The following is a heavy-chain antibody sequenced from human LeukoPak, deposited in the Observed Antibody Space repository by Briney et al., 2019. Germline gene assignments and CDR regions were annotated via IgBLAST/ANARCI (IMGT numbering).Heavy chain of an antibody. CDR1: GFTFSSYA. D-gene: IGHD3-9*01. CDR3: ARALIVGGYDIFDY. CDR2: ISYDGSNK. V-gene: IGHV3-30-3*01. Sequence: GRSLRLSCAASGFTFSSYAMHWVRQAPGKGLEWVAVISYDGSNKYYADSVKGRFTISRDNSKNTLYLQMNSLRAEDTAVYYCARALIVGGYDIFDYWGQGTLVTVSS. J-gene: IGHJ4*02.